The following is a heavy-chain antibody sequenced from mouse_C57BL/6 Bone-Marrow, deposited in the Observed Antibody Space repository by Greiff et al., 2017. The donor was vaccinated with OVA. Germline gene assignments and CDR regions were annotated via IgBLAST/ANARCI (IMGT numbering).Heavy chain of an antibody. V-gene: IGHV1-55*01. D-gene: IGHD1-1*01. J-gene: IGHJ2*01. CDR3: ARGVITTDYFDY. Sequence: QVQLQQPGAELVKPGASVKMSCKASGYTFTSYWITWVKQRPGQGLEWIGDIYPGSGSTNYNEKFKSKATLTVDTSSSTAYMQLSSLTSEDSAVYDCARGVITTDYFDYWGQGTTLTVSS. CDR1: GYTFTSYW. CDR2: IYPGSGST.